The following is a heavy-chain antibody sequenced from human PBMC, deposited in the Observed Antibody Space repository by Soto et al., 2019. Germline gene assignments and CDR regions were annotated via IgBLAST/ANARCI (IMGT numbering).Heavy chain of an antibody. CDR1: GFSFRECV. J-gene: IGHJ4*02. V-gene: IGHV3-30*04. CDR2: ISPNENNQ. CDR3: ASGAAFYYDTSRY. Sequence: QVELVESGGGVAHSGGSLGLSGAAPGFSFRECVLHWIQQPRGEGREWVAVISPNENNQYYADSVKGRFTISRDTSKSTLSLQMTSLRPEDTAVYYCASGAAFYYDTSRYWGQGTLVTVSS. D-gene: IGHD3-22*01.